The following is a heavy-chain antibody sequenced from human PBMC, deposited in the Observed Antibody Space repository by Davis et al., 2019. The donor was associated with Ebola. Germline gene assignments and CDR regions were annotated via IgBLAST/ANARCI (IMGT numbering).Heavy chain of an antibody. CDR3: ARRLAAAGTIAFDI. V-gene: IGHV3-48*02. D-gene: IGHD6-13*01. CDR2: ISSSGSTI. J-gene: IGHJ3*02. Sequence: PGGSLRLSCAAFGFTFSSYGMNWVRQAPGKGLEWVSYISSSGSTIYYADSVKGRFTISRDNAENSLYLQMSSLRDDDTALYYCARRLAAAGTIAFDIWGQGTMVIVSS. CDR1: GFTFSSYG.